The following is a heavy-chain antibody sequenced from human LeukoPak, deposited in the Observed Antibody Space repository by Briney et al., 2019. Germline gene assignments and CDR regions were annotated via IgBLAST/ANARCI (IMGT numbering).Heavy chain of an antibody. Sequence: GVSLRLSCAASGFIFSNFAMSWVRQAPGKGLEWVAGISGNGGSTSYADSVKGRFNISRDNSKKTLDLQMNSLRAEDTAVYYCAKLLTGRPSGYMDVWGKGTTVSVSS. CDR2: ISGNGGST. V-gene: IGHV3-23*01. D-gene: IGHD6-6*01. CDR1: GFIFSNFA. CDR3: AKLLTGRPSGYMDV. J-gene: IGHJ6*03.